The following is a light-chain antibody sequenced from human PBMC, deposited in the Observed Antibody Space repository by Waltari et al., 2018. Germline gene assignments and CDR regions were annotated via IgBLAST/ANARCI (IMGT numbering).Light chain of an antibody. CDR2: GKN. J-gene: IGLJ3*02. CDR3: NSRDSSGNLRL. V-gene: IGLV3-19*01. Sequence: SSELTQDPAVSVALGQTVRITCHGESLRGYYARWYQQKAGQAPVLVMFGKNNRPSGIPDRFSGSSSGNTASLTITGVQAEDESDYYCNSRDSSGNLRLFGGGTKLTVL. CDR1: SLRGYY.